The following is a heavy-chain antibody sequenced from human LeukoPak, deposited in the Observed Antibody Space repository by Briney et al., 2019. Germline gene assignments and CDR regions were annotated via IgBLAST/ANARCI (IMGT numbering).Heavy chain of an antibody. J-gene: IGHJ4*02. D-gene: IGHD3-3*01. Sequence: SETLSLTCTVSVDSISSYYWSWIRQPPGKGLEWIGYIYYSGSTNYNPSLRSRVTISVDTSKNQFSMKLRSVTAADTAVYYCARADGTFGVVRIDYWGQGTLITVSS. V-gene: IGHV4-59*01. CDR2: IYYSGST. CDR3: ARADGTFGVVRIDY. CDR1: VDSISSYY.